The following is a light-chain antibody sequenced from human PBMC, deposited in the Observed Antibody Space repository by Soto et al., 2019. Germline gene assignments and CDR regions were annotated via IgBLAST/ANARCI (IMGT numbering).Light chain of an antibody. CDR3: QQYNNYSWT. J-gene: IGKJ1*01. V-gene: IGKV1-5*01. Sequence: DIPMTQSPSTLSASVGDRVTITCRASQTMNGWLAWYQQQPGRAPRLLIYAVSIRGSGVPSRFSGSGSGTEFTLTITRLQPNDFATYYCQQYNNYSWTFGQGTKV. CDR1: QTMNGW. CDR2: AVS.